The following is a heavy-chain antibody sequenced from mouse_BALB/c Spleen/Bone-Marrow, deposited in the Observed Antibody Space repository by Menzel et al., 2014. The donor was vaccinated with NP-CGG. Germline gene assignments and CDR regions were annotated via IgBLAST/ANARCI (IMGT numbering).Heavy chain of an antibody. J-gene: IGHJ2*01. CDR3: ARSGSSSGYFDY. Sequence: EVKLMESGGGLVQPGGSRKLSCAASGFTFSSFGMYWVRQAPEKGLEWVAYISSGSSTVYYADKVMGRFTISRDNPKNTLFLQMTSLRSEDTAMYYCARSGSSSGYFDYWGQGTTLTVSS. V-gene: IGHV5-17*02. D-gene: IGHD1-1*01. CDR1: GFTFSSFG. CDR2: ISSGSSTV.